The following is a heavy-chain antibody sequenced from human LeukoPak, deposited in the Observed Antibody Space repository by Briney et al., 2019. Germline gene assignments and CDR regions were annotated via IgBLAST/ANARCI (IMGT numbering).Heavy chain of an antibody. CDR3: ARDWGSDGSDQLDP. D-gene: IGHD3-10*01. J-gene: IGHJ5*02. CDR2: ICSSGST. CDR1: GVSVSNYC. Sequence: SETLSLTCTASGVSVSNYCWTWIRQPAGKGLEWTGRICSSGSTIYYPSLKSRVTMSLDMSNNQCSLKLTSVTAADTAIYYCARDWGSDGSDQLDPWGQGILVTVSS. V-gene: IGHV4-4*07.